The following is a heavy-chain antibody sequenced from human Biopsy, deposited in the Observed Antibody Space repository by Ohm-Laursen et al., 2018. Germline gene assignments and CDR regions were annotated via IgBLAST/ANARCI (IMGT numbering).Heavy chain of an antibody. V-gene: IGHV3-48*03. J-gene: IGHJ6*02. CDR2: ITGSSSTI. D-gene: IGHD2-21*01. CDR3: TRLAYYYYYGMDV. Sequence: SLRLSCAASGFTFNSHEMNWVRQAPGKGLEWISYITGSSSTIYYADSVKGRFTTSRDNAKNSPYLQRNSLRAEDTAVYYCTRLAYYYYYGMDVWGQGTTVTVSS. CDR1: GFTFNSHE.